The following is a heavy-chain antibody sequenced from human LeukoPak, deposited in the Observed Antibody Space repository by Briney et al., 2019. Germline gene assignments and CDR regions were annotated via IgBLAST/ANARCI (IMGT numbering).Heavy chain of an antibody. CDR3: AKATSGEYYYDSSGYYYAD. J-gene: IGHJ4*02. CDR2: ISWNSGSI. V-gene: IGHV3-9*01. CDR1: GFTVSSNY. Sequence: GGSLRLSCAASGFTVSSNYMSWVRQAPGKGLEWVSGISWNSGSIGYADSVKGRFTISRDNAKNSLYLQMNSLRAEDTALYYCAKATSGEYYYDSSGYYYADWGQGTLVTVSS. D-gene: IGHD3-22*01.